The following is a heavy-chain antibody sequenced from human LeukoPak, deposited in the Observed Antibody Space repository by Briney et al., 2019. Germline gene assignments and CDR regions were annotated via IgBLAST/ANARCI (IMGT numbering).Heavy chain of an antibody. V-gene: IGHV3-23*01. CDR3: AKGDSTTLLRPYYFDY. CDR2: ISSSGGST. D-gene: IGHD3-10*01. CDR1: GFTFSSYA. Sequence: GGSLRISCAASGFTFSSYAMSWVRQAPGKGLEWVSDISSSGGSTYYADSVKGRFTISRDNSKNTLYLQMNSLRAEDTAVYYCAKGDSTTLLRPYYFDYWGQGTLVTVPS. J-gene: IGHJ4*02.